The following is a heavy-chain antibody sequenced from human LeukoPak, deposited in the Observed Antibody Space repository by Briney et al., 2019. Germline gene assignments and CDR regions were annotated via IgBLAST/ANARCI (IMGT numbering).Heavy chain of an antibody. Sequence: SETLSLTCAVYGGSFSGYYWSWIRQPQGKGLDWIGEINHSGSTNYNPSLKSRVTISVDTSKNQFTLKLSSVTAADTAVYYCARDRLKGYYGSGSYYSWGQGTLVTVSS. CDR1: GGSFSGYY. V-gene: IGHV4-34*01. CDR2: INHSGST. J-gene: IGHJ5*02. CDR3: ARDRLKGYYGSGSYYS. D-gene: IGHD3-10*01.